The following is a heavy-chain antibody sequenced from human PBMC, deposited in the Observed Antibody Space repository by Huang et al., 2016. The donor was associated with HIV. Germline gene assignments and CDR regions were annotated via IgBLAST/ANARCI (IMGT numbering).Heavy chain of an antibody. CDR1: GYTLNELS. D-gene: IGHD3-10*01. CDR2: LDPEHGET. J-gene: IGHJ3*02. Sequence: QVQLVQSGAEVKKPGASVKVSCKVSGYTLNELSMHWVRQSPGKGLEWMGGLDPEHGETIYAQKFQGRVTMTEDTSADTAYMELNSLRSEDTAVYYCATQNYFGSGNNYRRTFYAFDIWGPGTMVTVS. V-gene: IGHV1-24*01. CDR3: ATQNYFGSGNNYRRTFYAFDI.